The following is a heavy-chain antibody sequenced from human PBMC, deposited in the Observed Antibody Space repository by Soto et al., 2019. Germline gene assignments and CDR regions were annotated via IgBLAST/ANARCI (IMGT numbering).Heavy chain of an antibody. CDR1: GGTFSSYA. CDR3: ARLQSAGTRSLPTTSIYYYYGMHV. J-gene: IGHJ6*02. Sequence: SVKVSFKASGGTFSSYAISWVRQAPGQGLEWMGGIIPIFGTANYAQKFQGRVTITADESTSTAYMELSSLRSEDTAVYYCARLQSAGTRSLPTTSIYYYYGMHVWGQGTTVSVSS. CDR2: IIPIFGTA. D-gene: IGHD1-7*01. V-gene: IGHV1-69*13.